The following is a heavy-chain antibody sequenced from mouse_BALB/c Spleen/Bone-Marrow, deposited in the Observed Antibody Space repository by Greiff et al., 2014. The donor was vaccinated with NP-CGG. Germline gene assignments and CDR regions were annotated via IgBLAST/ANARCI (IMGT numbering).Heavy chain of an antibody. CDR3: AHDAPFTY. V-gene: IGHV14-3*02. Sequence: DVKLVESGADLVKPGASVKLSCTTSGFNIKDTFMHWVKQRPEQGLEWIGRIDPASGNTKYDPKFQGKATITADTSSNKVSLQLSGLTSEDTAVYYCAHDAPFTYWGQGTLVTVSA. D-gene: IGHD2-3*01. CDR2: IDPASGNT. CDR1: GFNIKDTF. J-gene: IGHJ3*01.